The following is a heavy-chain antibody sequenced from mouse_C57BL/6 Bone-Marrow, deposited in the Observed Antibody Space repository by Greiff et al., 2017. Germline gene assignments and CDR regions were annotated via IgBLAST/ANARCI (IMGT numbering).Heavy chain of an antibody. Sequence: QVQLKQSGPGLVQPSQSLSITCKVSGYSFTGYGVHWVRQSPGKGLEWLGVIWRGGGTDNYAAFMTRLGISKDNSQSQVFYNMNSLLADDTAIYYCASRSALAYWGQGTLVTVSA. CDR2: IWRGGGT. D-gene: IGHD1-1*01. CDR3: ASRSALAY. CDR1: GYSFTGYG. J-gene: IGHJ3*01. V-gene: IGHV2-5*01.